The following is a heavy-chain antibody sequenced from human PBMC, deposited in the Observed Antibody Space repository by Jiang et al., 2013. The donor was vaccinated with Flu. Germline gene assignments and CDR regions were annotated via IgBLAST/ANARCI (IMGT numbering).Heavy chain of an antibody. D-gene: IGHD2-21*02. CDR2: ISSSGSTI. CDR1: GVNFNDFH. V-gene: IGHV3-11*04. Sequence: VQLLESGGDLVKPGGSLKVSCAASGVNFNDFHMTWIRQAPGKGLEWVSYISSSGSTIFYADSVRGRFTISRDNAKNSVYLQMNTLRPEDTAVYYCARLAYCGGDCYPPEYYFDYWAREHWSPSPQ. J-gene: IGHJ4*02. CDR3: ARLAYCGGDCYPPEYYFDY.